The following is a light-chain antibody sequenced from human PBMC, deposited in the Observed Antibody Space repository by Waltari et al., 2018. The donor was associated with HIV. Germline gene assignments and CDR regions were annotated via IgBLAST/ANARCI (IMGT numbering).Light chain of an antibody. CDR2: GNS. J-gene: IGLJ2*01. CDR3: QSYDRSLSGYVV. V-gene: IGLV1-40*01. CDR1: SPHIGAGFD. Sequence: SPLTQPTSVSGAPGQRGPISCTGTSPHIGAGFDVNWHRQLPGTVPKLLIYGNSNRPSGVPHRFSGSKSGTSASLAITGLQAEDEADYYCQSYDRSLSGYVVFGGGTKLTVL.